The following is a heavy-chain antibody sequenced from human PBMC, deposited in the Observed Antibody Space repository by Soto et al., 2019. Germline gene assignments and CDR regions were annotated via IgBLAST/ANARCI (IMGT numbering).Heavy chain of an antibody. CDR3: ARLEGLATISYYFDY. Sequence: SETLSLTCTVSGGSISSGDYYWSWIRQPPGKGLEWIGYIYYSGSTYYNPSLKSRVTISVDKSKSQFSLKLNSVTAADSAVYFCARLEGLATISYYFDYWGQGTLVTVSS. CDR2: IYYSGST. D-gene: IGHD3-9*01. V-gene: IGHV4-30-4*01. J-gene: IGHJ4*02. CDR1: GGSISSGDYY.